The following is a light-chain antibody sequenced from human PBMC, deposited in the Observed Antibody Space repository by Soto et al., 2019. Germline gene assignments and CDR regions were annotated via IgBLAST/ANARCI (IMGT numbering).Light chain of an antibody. V-gene: IGKV1-39*01. CDR3: QQSYSTPFSV. CDR1: QSISSY. J-gene: IGKJ4*01. Sequence: DIQMTQSPSSVSSSVLERFTITCRASQSISSYLYRYQQKPLTAPQRSFSAASRLQSVVPSRFSGSGSGTDFSLTISTLQPEDFATYYCQQSYSTPFSVFGGGTQV. CDR2: AAS.